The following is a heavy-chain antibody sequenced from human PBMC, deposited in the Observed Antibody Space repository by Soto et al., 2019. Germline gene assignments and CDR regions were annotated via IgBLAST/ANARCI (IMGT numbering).Heavy chain of an antibody. J-gene: IGHJ4*02. CDR2: ISGLDGKT. V-gene: IGHV1-18*04. CDR1: GYTFHNHG. Sequence: GASVKVSCKASGYTFHNHGISWVRQAPGQGLEWLGWISGLDGKTKYAQRLRGRVTMTADTSTSTAYMELRSLRSDDTAVYYCARPPGYISDWYYFDLWGQGTQVTSPQ. CDR3: ARPPGYISDWYYFDL. D-gene: IGHD3-9*01.